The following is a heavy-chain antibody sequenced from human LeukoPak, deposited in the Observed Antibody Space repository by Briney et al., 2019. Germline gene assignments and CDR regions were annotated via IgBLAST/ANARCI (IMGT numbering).Heavy chain of an antibody. Sequence: GGSLRLSCAASGFTFSSYAMSWVRQAPGKGLEWVSAISGSGGSTYYADSVKGRFTISRDNSKNTLYLQMNSLRAEDTAVYYCAKDDDSSGFGYIDYWGQGTLVTVSS. CDR2: ISGSGGST. D-gene: IGHD3-22*01. J-gene: IGHJ4*02. CDR1: GFTFSSYA. CDR3: AKDDDSSGFGYIDY. V-gene: IGHV3-23*01.